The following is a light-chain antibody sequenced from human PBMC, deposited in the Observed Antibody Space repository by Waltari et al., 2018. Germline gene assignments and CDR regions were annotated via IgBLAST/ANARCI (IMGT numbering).Light chain of an antibody. J-gene: IGLJ2*01. CDR3: QSYDSSLSAVV. Sequence: QSVLTQPPSVSGAPGQRVTISCTGSRYNIGAGYDVHWYQQLPGTAPKLLIYGNSHRPSGVPDRFAGSKSGTSASLAITGLQAEDEADYYCQSYDSSLSAVVFGGGTKLTVL. V-gene: IGLV1-40*01. CDR2: GNS. CDR1: RYNIGAGYD.